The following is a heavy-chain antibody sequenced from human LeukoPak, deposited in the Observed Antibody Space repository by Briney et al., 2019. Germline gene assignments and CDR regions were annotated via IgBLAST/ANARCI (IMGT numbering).Heavy chain of an antibody. CDR3: ARDRIGVGGWDYYGSGSPYYYYYYGMDV. J-gene: IGHJ6*04. D-gene: IGHD3-10*01. Sequence: PGGSLRLSCAASGFTFSSYGMHWVRQAPGKGLEWVAVISYDGSNKYYADSVKGRFTISRDNSKNTLYLQMNSLRAEDTAVYYCARDRIGVGGWDYYGSGSPYYYYYYGMDVWGKGTTVTVSS. CDR1: GFTFSSYG. CDR2: ISYDGSNK. V-gene: IGHV3-30*19.